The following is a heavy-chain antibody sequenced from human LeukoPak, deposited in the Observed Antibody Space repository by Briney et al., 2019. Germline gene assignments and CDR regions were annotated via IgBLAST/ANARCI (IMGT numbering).Heavy chain of an antibody. D-gene: IGHD6-6*01. CDR3: AREEYSSSSGFDY. Sequence: ASVTVSCTASGSTFTGNYMHWGWQPHGQGLERMGWINPNSGGTNYALQSQGRVTTIRDTSISTAYMALSRLGSDDTAVYYCAREEYSSSSGFDYWGQGTLVTVSS. CDR1: GSTFTGNY. J-gene: IGHJ4*02. CDR2: INPNSGGT. V-gene: IGHV1-2*02.